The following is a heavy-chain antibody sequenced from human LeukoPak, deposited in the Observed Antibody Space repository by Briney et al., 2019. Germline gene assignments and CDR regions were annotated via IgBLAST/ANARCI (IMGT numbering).Heavy chain of an antibody. CDR1: GFTFSSYS. V-gene: IGHV3-48*02. D-gene: IGHD3-10*01. CDR3: ARVLNYYGSGRYYYYYYYGMDV. J-gene: IGHJ6*02. CDR2: ISSSSSTI. Sequence: PGGSLRLSCAASGFTFSSYSMNWVRQAPGKGLEWVSYISSSSSTIYYADSAKGRFTISRDNAKNSLYLQMNSLRDEDTAVYYCARVLNYYGSGRYYYYYYYGMDVWGQGTTVTVSS.